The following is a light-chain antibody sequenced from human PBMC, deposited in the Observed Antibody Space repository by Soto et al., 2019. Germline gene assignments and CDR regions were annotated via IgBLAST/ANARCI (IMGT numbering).Light chain of an antibody. CDR3: QQYNKWPLT. J-gene: IGKJ4*01. CDR1: QSVSSS. Sequence: EIVMTQSPATLSVSPGERATRACRASQSVSSSLAWYQQKPGQAPRLLIYHASTRATGIPARFSGSGSGTEFTLTISSLQSEDFAVYYCQQYNKWPLTFGGGTKVEIK. CDR2: HAS. V-gene: IGKV3-15*01.